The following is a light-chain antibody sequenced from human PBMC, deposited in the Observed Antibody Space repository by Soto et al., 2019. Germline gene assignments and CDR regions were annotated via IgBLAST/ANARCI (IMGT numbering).Light chain of an antibody. J-gene: IGLJ2*01. Sequence: QSALTQPRSVSGSPGQSVTISCTGTTSDVGVYNYVSWYQQNPGKAPKLMIYAVSKRPSGVPDRFSGSKSGNTASLTISGLQAEDEADYYCCSYAGSDTDVFGGGTKVTVL. CDR2: AVS. CDR3: CSYAGSDTDV. CDR1: TSDVGVYNY. V-gene: IGLV2-11*01.